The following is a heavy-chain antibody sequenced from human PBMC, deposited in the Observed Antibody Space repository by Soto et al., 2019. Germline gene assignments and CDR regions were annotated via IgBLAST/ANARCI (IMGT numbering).Heavy chain of an antibody. CDR2: MNPNSGNT. CDR3: ARWDYGYYARFDY. D-gene: IGHD4-17*01. J-gene: IGHJ4*02. CDR1: GYTFTSHD. Sequence: QVQLVQSGAEVRKSGASVKVSCKASGYTFTSHDINWVRQATGQGLEWMGWMNPNSGNTGYAQKFQGRVTMTRNTSISTAYMELSSLRSEDTAVYYCARWDYGYYARFDYWGQGALVNVSS. V-gene: IGHV1-8*01.